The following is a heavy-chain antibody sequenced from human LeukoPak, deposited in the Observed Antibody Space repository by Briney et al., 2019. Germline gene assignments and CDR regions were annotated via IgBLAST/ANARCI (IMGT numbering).Heavy chain of an antibody. Sequence: PGGSLRLSCAASGFIFSNYWMSWVRQAPGKGLEWVANIKQDGSEKYYVDSVKGRFTISRDNAKNSLYLQMSSLRAEDTAVYSCARGVIIRGRLDPWGQGTLVTVSS. J-gene: IGHJ5*02. CDR3: ARGVIIRGRLDP. D-gene: IGHD3-16*02. CDR1: GFIFSNYW. CDR2: IKQDGSEK. V-gene: IGHV3-7*01.